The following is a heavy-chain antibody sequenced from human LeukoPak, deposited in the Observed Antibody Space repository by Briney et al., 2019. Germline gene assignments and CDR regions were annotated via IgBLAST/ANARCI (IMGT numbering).Heavy chain of an antibody. Sequence: QAGGSLRLSCAASGFTFSSYGMHWVRQAPGKGLEWVAVIWYDGSNKYYADSVKGRFTISRDNSKNTLYLQMNSLRAEDTAVYYCAREHLWFGELLFDYWGQGTLVTVSS. J-gene: IGHJ4*02. CDR1: GFTFSSYG. D-gene: IGHD3-10*01. CDR3: AREHLWFGELLFDY. V-gene: IGHV3-33*01. CDR2: IWYDGSNK.